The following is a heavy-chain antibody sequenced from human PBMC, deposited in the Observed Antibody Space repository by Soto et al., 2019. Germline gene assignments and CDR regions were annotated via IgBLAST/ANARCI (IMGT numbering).Heavy chain of an antibody. CDR3: ATDTDEWVSVKGAFDI. Sequence: EVQLVESGGGLVQPGGSLRLSCAASGFTFRNYAMSWVRQAPGKGLEWVSAISAGGGSTYYADSVKGRFTISRDNSKNTFYLQMNSLRAEDTAIYYCATDTDEWVSVKGAFDIWGQGTMVTVSS. V-gene: IGHV3-23*04. CDR2: ISAGGGST. CDR1: GFTFRNYA. D-gene: IGHD1-26*01. J-gene: IGHJ3*02.